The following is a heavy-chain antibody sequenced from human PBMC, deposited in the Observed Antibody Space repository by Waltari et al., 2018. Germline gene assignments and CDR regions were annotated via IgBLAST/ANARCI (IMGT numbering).Heavy chain of an antibody. Sequence: QVQLQESGPGLVKPSQTLSLTCTVSGGSISSGGYYWSWIRQHPGKGLEWIGYIHYSGSTHSHPSLQSRVTISVDTSKNQFSLKLSSVTAADTAVYYCARVSSSVPAARAPDYYFDYWGQGTLVTVSS. J-gene: IGHJ4*02. CDR1: GGSISSGGYY. D-gene: IGHD2-2*01. CDR2: IHYSGST. V-gene: IGHV4-31*03. CDR3: ARVSSSVPAARAPDYYFDY.